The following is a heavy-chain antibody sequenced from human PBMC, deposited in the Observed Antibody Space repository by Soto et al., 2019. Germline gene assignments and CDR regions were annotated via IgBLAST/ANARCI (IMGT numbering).Heavy chain of an antibody. CDR2: INPNSGGT. J-gene: IGHJ6*02. CDR1: GYTFTGYY. V-gene: IGHV1-2*04. D-gene: IGHD3-3*01. Sequence: QVQLVQSGAEVKKPGASVKVSCKASGYTFTGYYMHWVRQAPGQGLEWMGWINPNSGGTNYAQKFQGWVTMTRDTSISTAYMELSRLRSDDTAVYYCASAPHLWSGYSGGYGMDVWGQGTTVTVSS. CDR3: ASAPHLWSGYSGGYGMDV.